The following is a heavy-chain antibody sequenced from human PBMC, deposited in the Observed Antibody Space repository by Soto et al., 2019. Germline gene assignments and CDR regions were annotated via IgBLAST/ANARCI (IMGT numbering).Heavy chain of an antibody. CDR1: GFTFTRYS. CDR2: ISGRGGNT. CDR3: AKAGCSGGTCYLYYFDY. J-gene: IGHJ4*02. D-gene: IGHD2-15*01. V-gene: IGHV3-23*01. Sequence: GGSLRLSCAASGFTFTRYSMSWVRQAPGKGLEWVSTISGRGGNTYYADSVKGRFTISRDNSRNTLYLQMDSLRVEDSAVYSCAKAGCSGGTCYLYYFDYWGQGALVTVSS.